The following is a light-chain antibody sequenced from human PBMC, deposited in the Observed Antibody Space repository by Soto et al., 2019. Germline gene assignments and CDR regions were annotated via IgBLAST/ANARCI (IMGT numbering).Light chain of an antibody. CDR3: CSWAGSNTFYF. CDR2: EVS. Sequence: QSVLTQPASVSGSPGQSITISCTGTTTDVGSYNLVSWYQQHPGRAPKPMIYEVSRRPSGVSNRFSGSKSGNTASLTISGLQAEDEADYYCCSWAGSNTFYFFGTGTKVTVL. CDR1: TTDVGSYNL. V-gene: IGLV2-23*02. J-gene: IGLJ1*01.